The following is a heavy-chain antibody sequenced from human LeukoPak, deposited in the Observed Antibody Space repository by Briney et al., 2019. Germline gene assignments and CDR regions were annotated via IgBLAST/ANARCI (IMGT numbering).Heavy chain of an antibody. CDR2: MNPNSGNT. CDR1: GYTFTSYD. Sequence: EASVKVSCKASGYTFTSYDINWVRQATGQGLEWMGLMNPNSGNTGYAQKFRGRVTITRNTSISTAYMELSSLRAEDTAVYYCAREASSSTSWISTAKPDAFDIWGQGTMVTVSS. D-gene: IGHD2-2*01. V-gene: IGHV1-8*03. J-gene: IGHJ3*02. CDR3: AREASSSTSWISTAKPDAFDI.